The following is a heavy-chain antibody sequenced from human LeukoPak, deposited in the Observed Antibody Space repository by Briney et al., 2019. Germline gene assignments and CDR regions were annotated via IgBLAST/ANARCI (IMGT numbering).Heavy chain of an antibody. CDR3: AKVQRGSGYNMDFDF. D-gene: IGHD3-22*01. CDR2: ISGSGSSI. Sequence: GGSLRLSCAASGFTFSDYSMSWIRQAPGRGLEWVAYISGSGSSIYYVDSVRGRFTISRDNAKNTLYLQMNSLRAEDTAVYSCAKVQRGSGYNMDFDFWGQGTLVTVSS. J-gene: IGHJ4*02. V-gene: IGHV3-11*01. CDR1: GFTFSDYS.